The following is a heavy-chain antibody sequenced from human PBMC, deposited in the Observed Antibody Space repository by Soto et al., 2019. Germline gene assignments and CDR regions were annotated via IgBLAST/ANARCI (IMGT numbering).Heavy chain of an antibody. CDR2: TTAFSGNA. CDR3: ARLMTMVTTNYFDY. CDR1: GYIFTSYG. V-gene: IGHV1-18*01. D-gene: IGHD4-17*01. Sequence: QVELVQSGSEVKKPGASVKVSCKASGYIFTSYGISWLRQAPGQGLEWLGGTTAFSGNAIYAQRFQGRVTMTTDTSTSTAYMELRSLRSDDTAVYYYARLMTMVTTNYFDYWGQGTLVSVSS. J-gene: IGHJ4*02.